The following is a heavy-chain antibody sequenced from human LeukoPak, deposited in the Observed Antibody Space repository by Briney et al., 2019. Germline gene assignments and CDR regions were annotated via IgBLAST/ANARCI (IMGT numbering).Heavy chain of an antibody. Sequence: SQTLSLTCTVSGGSISSGSYYLSWIRQPAGKGLEWIGRIYTSGSTNYNPSLKSRVTISVDTSKNQFSLKLSSVTAADTAVYYCARQRADYFYHYMDVWGKGTTVIVSS. CDR2: IYTSGST. V-gene: IGHV4-61*02. CDR1: GGSISSGSYY. CDR3: ARQRADYFYHYMDV. J-gene: IGHJ6*03.